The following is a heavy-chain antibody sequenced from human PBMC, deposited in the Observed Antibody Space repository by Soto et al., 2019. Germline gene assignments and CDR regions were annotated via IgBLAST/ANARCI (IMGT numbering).Heavy chain of an antibody. CDR1: DYPISSGFY. V-gene: IGHV4-38-2*02. J-gene: IGHJ4*02. D-gene: IGHD3-10*01. CDR2: IYHTGST. CDR3: ARDRGSGFFDY. Sequence: SETLSLTCAASDYPISSGFYWGWIRQPPGKGLEWIGTIYHTGSTSYNPSLKIRVIISIDTSKNQFSLEMRSVTAADTAVYYCARDRGSGFFDYWGQGTLVTVSS.